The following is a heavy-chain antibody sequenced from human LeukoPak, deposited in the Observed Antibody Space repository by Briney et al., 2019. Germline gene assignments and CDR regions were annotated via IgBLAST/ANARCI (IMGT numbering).Heavy chain of an antibody. CDR3: ARGNVEAVFDY. CDR1: GYSISSGNY. V-gene: IGHV4-38-2*02. J-gene: IGHJ4*02. D-gene: IGHD1-1*01. CDR2: IYHSGST. Sequence: SETLSLTCTVSGYSISSGNYWDWIRQPPGKGLEWIGSIYHSGSTYYNPSLKSRVTISVDTSKNQFSLKLSSVTAADTAVYYCARGNVEAVFDYWGQGTLVTVSS.